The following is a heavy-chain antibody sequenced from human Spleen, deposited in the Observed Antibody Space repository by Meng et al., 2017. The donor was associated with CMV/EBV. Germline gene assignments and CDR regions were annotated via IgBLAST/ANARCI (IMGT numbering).Heavy chain of an antibody. CDR3: AREGTKFGVIDN. J-gene: IGHJ4*02. CDR1: GFTFSGYW. CDR2: LNGDGSSA. Sequence: CAASGFTFSGYWMHWVRQAPGKGLVWVSRLNGDGSSATYADSVKGRLTISRDNAQNTLYLQMNSLRAEDTAVYFCAREGTKFGVIDNWGQGTLVTVSS. V-gene: IGHV3-74*01. D-gene: IGHD3-3*01.